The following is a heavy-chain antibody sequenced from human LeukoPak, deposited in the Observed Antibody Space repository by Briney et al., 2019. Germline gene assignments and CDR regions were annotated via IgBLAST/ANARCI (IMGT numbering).Heavy chain of an antibody. J-gene: IGHJ4*02. Sequence: SETLSLTCTVSGGSISSSSYYWGWIRQPPGKGLEWIGSIYYSGSTYYNPSLKSRVTISVDTSKNQFSLELSSVTAADTAVYYCARERIAAADSFDYWGQGTLVTVSS. CDR1: GGSISSSSYY. V-gene: IGHV4-39*07. CDR3: ARERIAAADSFDY. CDR2: IYYSGST. D-gene: IGHD6-13*01.